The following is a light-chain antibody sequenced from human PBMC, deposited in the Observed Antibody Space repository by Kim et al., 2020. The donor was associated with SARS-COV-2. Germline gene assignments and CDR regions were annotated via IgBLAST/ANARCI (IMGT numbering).Light chain of an antibody. V-gene: IGKV3-11*01. Sequence: EIVLTQSPATLSLSPGERATLSCRASQSISNFLAWYQQKPGQAPRLLIYDASTRAPGIPARFSGSGSGTDFTLSISSLEPEDFAVYYCQHRTNWPPITFGEGTRLEI. J-gene: IGKJ5*01. CDR2: DAS. CDR3: QHRTNWPPIT. CDR1: QSISNF.